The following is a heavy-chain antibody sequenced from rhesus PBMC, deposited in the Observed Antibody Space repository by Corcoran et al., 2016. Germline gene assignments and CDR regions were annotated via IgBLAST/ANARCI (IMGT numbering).Heavy chain of an antibody. D-gene: IGHD2-21*01. V-gene: IGHV4-80*01. CDR2: VNGNTGYS. Sequence: QVQLQESGPALVKPSETLSLTCAVSGGSFTTYWWTWIRQSPGKGLEWIGEVNGNTGYSNYNPSLKSRVTISKDTSKNQFSLKLSSVTAADTAVYYCARSLYWYIFDYWGQGVLVTVSS. CDR1: GGSFTTYW. J-gene: IGHJ4*01. CDR3: ARSLYWYIFDY.